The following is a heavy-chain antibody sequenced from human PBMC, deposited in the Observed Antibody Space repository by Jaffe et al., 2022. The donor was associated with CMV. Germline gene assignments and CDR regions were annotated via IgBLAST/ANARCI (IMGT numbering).Heavy chain of an antibody. Sequence: QVQLVESGGGVVQPGRSLRLSCAASGFTFSSYGMHWVRQAPGKGLEWVAVISYDGSNKYYADSVKGRFTISRDNSKNTLYLQMNSLRAEDTAVYYCAGYYYDSSGYYLFDYWGQGTLVTVSS. J-gene: IGHJ4*02. CDR3: AGYYYDSSGYYLFDY. D-gene: IGHD3-22*01. CDR2: ISYDGSNK. CDR1: GFTFSSYG. V-gene: IGHV3-30*03.